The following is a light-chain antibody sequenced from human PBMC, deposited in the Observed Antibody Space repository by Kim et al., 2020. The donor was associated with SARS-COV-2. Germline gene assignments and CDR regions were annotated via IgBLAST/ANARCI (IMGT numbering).Light chain of an antibody. CDR3: SSHTTSSTYV. Sequence: GPSLTFPSTSTTSDVGGYNSVSWYQQPPGKPPKLMIYASSGRASVVSHRFSGSQSGNTASLTISGLRAEDEADYYCSSHTTSSTYVFGSGTKVTVL. V-gene: IGLV2-14*03. CDR1: TSDVGGYNS. CDR2: ASS. J-gene: IGLJ1*01.